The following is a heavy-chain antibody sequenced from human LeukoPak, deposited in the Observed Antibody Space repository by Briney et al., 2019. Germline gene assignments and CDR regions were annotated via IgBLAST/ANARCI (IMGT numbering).Heavy chain of an antibody. D-gene: IGHD5-12*01. J-gene: IGHJ4*02. Sequence: SETLSLTCTVSGGSISSSSYYWGWIRQPPGKGLEWIGSIYYSGSTYYNPSLKSRVTISVDASKNQFSLKLSSVTAADTAVYYCARDLPIVATIRGFDYWGQGTLVTVSS. CDR2: IYYSGST. CDR3: ARDLPIVATIRGFDY. CDR1: GGSISSSSYY. V-gene: IGHV4-39*07.